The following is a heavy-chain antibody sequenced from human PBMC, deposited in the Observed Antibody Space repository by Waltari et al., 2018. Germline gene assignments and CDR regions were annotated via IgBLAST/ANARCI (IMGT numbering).Heavy chain of an antibody. J-gene: IGHJ2*01. Sequence: QVHLVESGGGVVQPGGSLSLSCAASGFGFSSHGMHWVRQAPGKGLQWVSVISYDGRNKYYTDSVKGRFTVSRDNSQNTLHLQMNSLAVEDTAVYYCAREGVILKITDRYFDMWGRGTLVTVSS. V-gene: IGHV3-30*10. CDR1: GFGFSSHG. D-gene: IGHD3-9*01. CDR2: ISYDGRNK. CDR3: AREGVILKITDRYFDM.